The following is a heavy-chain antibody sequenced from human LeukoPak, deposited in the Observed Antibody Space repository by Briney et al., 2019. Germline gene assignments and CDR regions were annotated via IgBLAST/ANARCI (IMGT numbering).Heavy chain of an antibody. CDR3: AKSWGYTRPYYNYMDV. D-gene: IGHD3-16*02. CDR2: ISYDGSNK. CDR1: GFTFSSYA. Sequence: PGRSLRLSCAASGFTFSSYAMHWVRQAPGKGLEWVAVISYDGSNKYYADSVKGRFTISRDNSKNTLSLQMNGLRPEDTAVYYCAKSWGYTRPYYNYMDVWGKGTTVTVSS. J-gene: IGHJ6*03. V-gene: IGHV3-30-3*02.